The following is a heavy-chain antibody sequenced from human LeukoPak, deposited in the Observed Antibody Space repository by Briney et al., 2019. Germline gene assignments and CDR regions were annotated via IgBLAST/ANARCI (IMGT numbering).Heavy chain of an antibody. CDR3: AEARERGYSYGDDY. D-gene: IGHD5-18*01. J-gene: IGHJ4*02. V-gene: IGHV3-23*01. CDR2: ISGSGGDT. CDR1: GFTFNSYA. Sequence: PGGSLRLSCAASGFTFNSYAMNWVRQAPGKGLEWVSGISGSGGDTYYADSVKGRFTISRDNSKNTLYLQMNSLRAEDTALYYCAEARERGYSYGDDYWGQGTLVTVSS.